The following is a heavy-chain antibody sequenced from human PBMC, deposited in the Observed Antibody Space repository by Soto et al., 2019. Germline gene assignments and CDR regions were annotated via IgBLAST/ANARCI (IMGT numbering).Heavy chain of an antibody. CDR2: ISYDGSNK. CDR1: GFTFSSYG. Sequence: QVQLVESGRGVVQPGRSLRLSCAASGFTFSSYGMHWVRQAPGKGLEWVAVISYDGSNKYYADSVKGRFTISRDNSKNTLYLQMNSLRAEDTAVYYCARAGGLLLDYWGQGTLVTVSS. J-gene: IGHJ4*02. V-gene: IGHV3-30*03. D-gene: IGHD2-15*01. CDR3: ARAGGLLLDY.